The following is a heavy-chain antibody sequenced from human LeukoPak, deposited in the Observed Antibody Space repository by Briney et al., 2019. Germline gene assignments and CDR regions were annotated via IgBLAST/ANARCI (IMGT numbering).Heavy chain of an antibody. J-gene: IGHJ4*02. CDR1: GGSFSGYY. D-gene: IGHD3-22*01. CDR3: AGDYDSSGYFY. CDR2: INHSGST. V-gene: IGHV4-34*01. Sequence: SETLSLTCAVYGGSFSGYYWSWIRQPPGKGLEWIGEINHSGSTNYNPSLKSRVTISVDTSKNQFSLKLSSVTAADTAVYYCAGDYDSSGYFYWGQGTLVTVSS.